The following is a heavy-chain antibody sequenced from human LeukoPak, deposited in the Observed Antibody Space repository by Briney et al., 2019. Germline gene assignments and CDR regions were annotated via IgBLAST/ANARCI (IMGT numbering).Heavy chain of an antibody. Sequence: EASVKVSCKASGGTFSSYAISWVRQAPGQGLEWMGGIIPIFGTANYAQKFQGRVTITADESTSTAYMELSSLRSEDTAVYYCARLEAAAGPDINYYYGMDVWGQGTTVTVSS. J-gene: IGHJ6*02. V-gene: IGHV1-69*13. CDR1: GGTFSSYA. D-gene: IGHD6-13*01. CDR3: ARLEAAAGPDINYYYGMDV. CDR2: IIPIFGTA.